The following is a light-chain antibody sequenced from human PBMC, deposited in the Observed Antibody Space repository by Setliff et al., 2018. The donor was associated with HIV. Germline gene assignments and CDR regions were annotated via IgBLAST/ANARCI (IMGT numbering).Light chain of an antibody. CDR1: SSDVGRYNR. CDR3: SSHRSSSYV. CDR2: EVT. J-gene: IGLJ1*01. Sequence: QSALTQPPSVSGSPGQSVTISCTGTSSDVGRYNRVSWYQQPPGTAPKPMIYEVTNRPSGVPDRFSGSKSGSTASLTISGLQAEDEGDYYCSSHRSSSYVFGTGTKVTVL. V-gene: IGLV2-18*02.